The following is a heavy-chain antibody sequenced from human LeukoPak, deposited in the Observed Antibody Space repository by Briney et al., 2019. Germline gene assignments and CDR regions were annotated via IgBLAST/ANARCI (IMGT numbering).Heavy chain of an antibody. Sequence: SETLSLTCIVSGGSINSHYWSWIRQPPGKGLEWIGDIHYTGTTKYNPSVKSRVTISIDTSKNQFSLELSSVTATDTAVYYCARDTPTLSSWHFDYWGQGTLVTVSS. J-gene: IGHJ4*02. V-gene: IGHV4-59*11. CDR2: IHYTGTT. D-gene: IGHD6-13*01. CDR3: ARDTPTLSSWHFDY. CDR1: GGSINSHY.